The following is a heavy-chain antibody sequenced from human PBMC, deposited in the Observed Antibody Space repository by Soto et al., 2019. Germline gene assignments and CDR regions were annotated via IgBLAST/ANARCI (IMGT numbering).Heavy chain of an antibody. V-gene: IGHV5-51*01. D-gene: IGHD2-15*01. CDR2: IYPGDSDT. Sequence: PGESLKISCKASGYSFTDYWIGWVRQMPGKGLEWMGIIYPGDSDTKYSPSFQGRFTISRDDSKNTVSLHMNSLKADDTAVYYCAQDWWVSWGQGTLVTVSS. CDR3: AQDWWVS. CDR1: GYSFTDYW. J-gene: IGHJ5*02.